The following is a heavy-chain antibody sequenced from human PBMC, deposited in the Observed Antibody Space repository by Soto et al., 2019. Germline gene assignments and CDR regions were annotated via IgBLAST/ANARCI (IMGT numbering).Heavy chain of an antibody. CDR2: IYYISTT. D-gene: IGHD3-3*01. Sequence: SETLSLTCTVSGASVKTGGYYWTWIRQNTGKGQEWMGNIYYISTTYYNHSLKSRVTISVDTSKNQFSLKLSSVTAADMALYYCARHRSGPPYYFDYWGQGTLVTVSS. V-gene: IGHV4-39*01. CDR3: ARHRSGPPYYFDY. J-gene: IGHJ4*02. CDR1: GASVKTGGYY.